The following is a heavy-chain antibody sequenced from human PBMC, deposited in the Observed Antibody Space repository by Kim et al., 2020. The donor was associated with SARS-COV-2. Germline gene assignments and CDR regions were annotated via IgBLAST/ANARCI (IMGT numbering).Heavy chain of an antibody. V-gene: IGHV3-33*01. CDR3: ATTVTTQGGDY. D-gene: IGHD4-17*01. J-gene: IGHJ4*02. Sequence: GGSLRLSCAASGFTFSSYGMHWVRQAPGKGLEWVAVIWYDGSNKYYADSVKGRFTISRDNSKNTLYLQMNSLRAEDTAVYYCATTVTTQGGDYWGQGTLVTVSS. CDR2: IWYDGSNK. CDR1: GFTFSSYG.